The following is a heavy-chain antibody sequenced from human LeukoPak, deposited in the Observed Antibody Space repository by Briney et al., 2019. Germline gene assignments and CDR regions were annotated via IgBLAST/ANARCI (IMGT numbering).Heavy chain of an antibody. CDR1: GFTFSSYG. CDR3: ARDRGDYVFDY. V-gene: IGHV3-30*03. CDR2: ISYDGSRI. J-gene: IGHJ4*02. Sequence: TGGSLRLSCAASGFTFSSYGIHWVRQAPGKGLEWVAVISYDGSRIIYADSVKGRFTLSRDNSKNTLYLQMNSLRAEDTAVYYCARDRGDYVFDYWGQGALVTVSS. D-gene: IGHD4-17*01.